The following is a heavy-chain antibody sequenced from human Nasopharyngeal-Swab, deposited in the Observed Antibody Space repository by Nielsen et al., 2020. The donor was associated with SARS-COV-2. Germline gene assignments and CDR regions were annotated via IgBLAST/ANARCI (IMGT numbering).Heavy chain of an antibody. CDR2: IHHRGST. CDR3: ARLFEGDFRALDY. J-gene: IGHJ4*02. V-gene: IGHV4-4*02. Sequence: SETLSLTCAVSGGSIVNANWWNWVRQPPGKGLEWIGEIHHRGSTNYNPSLKSRVTMSVDKSKNHFSLSLTSVTAADTAVYYCARLFEGDFRALDYWGQGALVTVSS. CDR1: GGSIVNANW. D-gene: IGHD2-21*02.